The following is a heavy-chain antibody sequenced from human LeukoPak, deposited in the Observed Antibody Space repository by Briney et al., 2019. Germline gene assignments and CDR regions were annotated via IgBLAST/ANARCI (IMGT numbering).Heavy chain of an antibody. V-gene: IGHV4-61*08. D-gene: IGHD6-13*01. CDR2: IYYSGSA. J-gene: IGHJ5*02. CDR3: AREEAAAGGNWFDP. Sequence: SETLSLTCTVSGGSISSGGHYWSWIRQPPGRGLEWIGYIYYSGSANYNPSLKSRVTISVDTSKNQFSLKLSSVTAADTAVYYCAREEAAAGGNWFDPWGQGTLVTVSS. CDR1: GGSISSGGHY.